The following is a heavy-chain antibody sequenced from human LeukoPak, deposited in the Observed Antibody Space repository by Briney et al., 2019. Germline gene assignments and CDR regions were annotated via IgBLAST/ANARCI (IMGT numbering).Heavy chain of an antibody. Sequence: SETLSLTCAVYGGSFSGYYWSWIRQPPGKGLEWIGGINHSGSTNYNPSLKSRVTISVDTSKNQFSLKLSSVTAADTAVYYCARVGSYSGSYPNDYWGQGTLVTVSS. J-gene: IGHJ4*02. CDR1: GGSFSGYY. CDR2: INHSGST. D-gene: IGHD1-26*01. V-gene: IGHV4-34*01. CDR3: ARVGSYSGSYPNDY.